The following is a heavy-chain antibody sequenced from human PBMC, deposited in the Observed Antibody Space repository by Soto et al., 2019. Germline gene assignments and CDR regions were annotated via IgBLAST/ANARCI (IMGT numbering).Heavy chain of an antibody. CDR2: INHSGST. CDR1: GGSFSGYY. V-gene: IGHV4-34*01. D-gene: IGHD6-6*01. J-gene: IGHJ4*02. Sequence: PSETLSLTCAVYGGSFSGYYWSWIRQPPGKGLEWIGEINHSGSTNYNPSLKSRVTISVDTSKNQFSLKLSSVTAADTAVYYCARDGIAARPLSRTDGYYFDYWGQGTLVTVSS. CDR3: ARDGIAARPLSRTDGYYFDY.